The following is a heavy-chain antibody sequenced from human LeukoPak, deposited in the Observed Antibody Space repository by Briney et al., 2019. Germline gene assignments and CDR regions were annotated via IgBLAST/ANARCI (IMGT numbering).Heavy chain of an antibody. V-gene: IGHV3-23*01. CDR1: GFTFSRNA. CDR3: AKDPYGARYFDY. Sequence: PGGSLRLSCAASGFTFSRNAMSWVRQAPGKGLEWVSSLSGSGGDTYYADSVKGRFTISRDNSKNTVYLQMNSLRAEDTAVYYCAKDPYGARYFDYWGLGTLVTVSS. J-gene: IGHJ4*02. D-gene: IGHD3-10*01. CDR2: LSGSGGDT.